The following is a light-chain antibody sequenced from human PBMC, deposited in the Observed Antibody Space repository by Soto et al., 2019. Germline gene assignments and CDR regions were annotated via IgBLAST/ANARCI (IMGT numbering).Light chain of an antibody. CDR3: QQYNNWPTIT. Sequence: EIVMTQSPATLSVSPVERATLSCRASQSVSSNLAWYQQKPGQAPRLLIYGASTRATGIPARFSGSGSGTEFTLTISSLQSQDFAVYYCQQYNNWPTITFCQGTRLEIK. V-gene: IGKV3-15*01. CDR2: GAS. CDR1: QSVSSN. J-gene: IGKJ5*01.